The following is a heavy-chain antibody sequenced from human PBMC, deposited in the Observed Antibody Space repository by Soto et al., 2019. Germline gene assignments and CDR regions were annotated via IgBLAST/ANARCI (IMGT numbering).Heavy chain of an antibody. CDR3: ARAGAKVTILGYY. V-gene: IGHV1-18*01. D-gene: IGHD4-17*01. CDR1: GYTFSNHG. CDR2: ISGHNGNT. Sequence: QVNLVQSGAEVKKPGASVKVSCKASGYTFSNHGISWVRQAPGQGLEWMGWISGHNGNTNYAQKFTGRVLMTTDTATSTAYMELWGLRSDDTAVYYGARAGAKVTILGYYWGQGTLLTVSA. J-gene: IGHJ4*02.